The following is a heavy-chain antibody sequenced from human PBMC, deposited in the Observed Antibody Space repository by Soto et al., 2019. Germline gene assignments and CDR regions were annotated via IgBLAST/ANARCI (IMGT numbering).Heavy chain of an antibody. CDR1: GGTVASSHW. CDR3: AREIVTAGGNNYFDP. V-gene: IGHV4-4*02. D-gene: IGHD2-21*02. CDR2: VYHTGDT. J-gene: IGHJ5*02. Sequence: SETLSLTGGLSGGTVASSHWWSWVRQSPGRGLEWIGNVYHTGDTNFNPSLQSRVTFSVDKSNNQFSLRLTSVTAADTAVYFCAREIVTAGGNNYFDPWGPGTLVTVSS.